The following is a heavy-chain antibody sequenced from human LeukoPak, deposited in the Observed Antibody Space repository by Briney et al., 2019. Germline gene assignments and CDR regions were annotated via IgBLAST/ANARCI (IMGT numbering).Heavy chain of an antibody. CDR2: INNDGSST. CDR3: ARGPVLQYFDWLFDY. J-gene: IGHJ4*02. V-gene: IGHV3-74*01. Sequence: PGGSLRLSCAASGFTFSIYWMHWVRQAPGKGLVLVSHINNDGSSTTYADSVKGRFTISRDNAKNTLFLQMNSLRADDTAVYYCARGPVLQYFDWLFDYWGQGTLVTVSS. D-gene: IGHD3-9*01. CDR1: GFTFSIYW.